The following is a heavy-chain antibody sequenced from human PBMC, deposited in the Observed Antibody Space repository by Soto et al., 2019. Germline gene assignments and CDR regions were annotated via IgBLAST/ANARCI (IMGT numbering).Heavy chain of an antibody. CDR2: INHSGST. D-gene: IGHD3-16*02. J-gene: IGHJ6*02. Sequence: NPSETLSLTCAVYGGSFSGYYWSWIRQPPGKGLEWIGEINHSGSTNYNSSLKSRVTISVDTSKNQFSLKLSSVTAADTAVYYCARGYDYVWGSYRYPYYGMDVWGQGTTVTVSS. V-gene: IGHV4-34*01. CDR1: GGSFSGYY. CDR3: ARGYDYVWGSYRYPYYGMDV.